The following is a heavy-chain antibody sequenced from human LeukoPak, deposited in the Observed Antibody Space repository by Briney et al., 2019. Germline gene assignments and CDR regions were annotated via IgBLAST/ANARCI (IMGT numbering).Heavy chain of an antibody. CDR2: ISGDGGST. CDR3: AKVFGTSGSTVTPPDY. D-gene: IGHD4-17*01. Sequence: GGSLRLSCAASGFTFDDYAMHWVRQAPGKGLEWVSLISGDGGSTYYADSVKGRFTISRDNSKNSLYLQVNSLRTEDTALYYCAKVFGTSGSTVTPPDYWGQGTLVTVSS. J-gene: IGHJ4*02. CDR1: GFTFDDYA. V-gene: IGHV3-43*02.